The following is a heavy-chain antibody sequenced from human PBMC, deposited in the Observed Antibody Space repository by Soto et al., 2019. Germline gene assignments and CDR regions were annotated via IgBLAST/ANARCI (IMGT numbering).Heavy chain of an antibody. CDR1: GFTVSSNY. V-gene: IGHV3-53*01. CDR2: IYSGGST. Sequence: GGSLRLSCAASGFTVSSNYMSWVRQAPGKGLEWVSVIYSGGSTYYADSVKGRFTISRDNSKNTLYLQMNSLRAEDTAVNYCARDAPNWDAFDIWGQGTMVTVS. CDR3: ARDAPNWDAFDI. J-gene: IGHJ3*02. D-gene: IGHD7-27*01.